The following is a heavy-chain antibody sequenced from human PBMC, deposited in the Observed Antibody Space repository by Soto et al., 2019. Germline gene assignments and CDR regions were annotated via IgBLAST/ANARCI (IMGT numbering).Heavy chain of an antibody. Sequence: QVQLVQSGAEVKKPGSSVTVSCKASGGTFGNSAISWVRQAPGQGLEWMGGIIPMFPTPDYAQKFQGRVTITADESTSTAYMELTSLRSEVTAVYYCARDKDRQQLGGNYYYGIDVWGQGTTVTVSS. CDR3: ARDKDRQQLGGNYYYGIDV. CDR2: IIPMFPTP. CDR1: GGTFGNSA. D-gene: IGHD3-3*02. J-gene: IGHJ6*02. V-gene: IGHV1-69*12.